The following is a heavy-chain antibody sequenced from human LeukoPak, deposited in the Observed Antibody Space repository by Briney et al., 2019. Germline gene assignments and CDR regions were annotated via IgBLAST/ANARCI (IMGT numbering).Heavy chain of an antibody. CDR2: MNPNSGNT. CDR3: ARVSDYDFWSGSYYNWFDP. Sequence: ASVKVSCKASGYTFTSYYMHWVRQATGQGLEWMGWMNPNSGNTGYAQKFQGRVTITRNTSISTAHMELSSLRSEDTAVYYCARVSDYDFWSGSYYNWFDPWGQGTLVTVSS. CDR1: GYTFTSYY. D-gene: IGHD3-3*01. J-gene: IGHJ5*02. V-gene: IGHV1-8*03.